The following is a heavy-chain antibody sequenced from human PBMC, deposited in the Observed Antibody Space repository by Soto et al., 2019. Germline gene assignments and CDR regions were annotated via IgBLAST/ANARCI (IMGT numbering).Heavy chain of an antibody. CDR2: VYYGGRS. CDR1: SAPVSSTTYT. J-gene: IGHJ4*02. Sequence: PSETLSLTCTVSSAPVSSTTYTWGWIRQPPGKGLEWVASVYYGGRSYYNTSLNSRVTISVDTSKNQFSLKLSSVTAADTAVYYCARAPRGNYGYPSYFDYWGQGTLVTVSS. D-gene: IGHD3-10*01. V-gene: IGHV4-39*07. CDR3: ARAPRGNYGYPSYFDY.